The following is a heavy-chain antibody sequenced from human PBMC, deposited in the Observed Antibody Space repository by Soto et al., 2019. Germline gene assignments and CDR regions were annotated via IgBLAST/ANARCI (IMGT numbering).Heavy chain of an antibody. CDR1: GFTFSNAW. J-gene: IGHJ4*02. Sequence: EVQLVESGGGLVKPGGSLRLSCAASGFTFSNAWMIWVRQATGKGLEWIGRIKSKSDGGTTDYAAPVKGRFTISRDDSKDTLYLQMNSLKIEHTAVYYCTTVSAFCGGDCYSDYWGQGTLGTVSS. D-gene: IGHD2-21*02. V-gene: IGHV3-15*01. CDR3: TTVSAFCGGDCYSDY. CDR2: IKSKSDGGTT.